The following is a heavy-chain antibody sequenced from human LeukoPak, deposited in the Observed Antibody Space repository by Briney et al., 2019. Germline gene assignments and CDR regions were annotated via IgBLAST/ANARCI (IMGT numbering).Heavy chain of an antibody. CDR2: IYHGGST. Sequence: SETLSLTCAVSGASISSNNWWTWVRQPPGKGLEWIGEIYHGGSTNYNTSLRSRVTISVDKSKNQFSLNLTSVTAADTSVYYCVTNSGWRLDYWGQGALVTVSS. CDR1: GASISSNNW. V-gene: IGHV4-4*02. J-gene: IGHJ4*02. CDR3: VTNSGWRLDY. D-gene: IGHD5-12*01.